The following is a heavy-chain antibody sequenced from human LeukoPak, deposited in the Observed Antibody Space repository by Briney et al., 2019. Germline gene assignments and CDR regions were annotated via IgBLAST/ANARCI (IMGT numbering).Heavy chain of an antibody. CDR1: GGSISSGSYY. V-gene: IGHV4-61*02. D-gene: IGHD6-19*01. Sequence: PSETLSLTCTVSGGSISSGSYYWSWIRQPAGKGLEWIGRIYTSGSTNYNPSLKSRVTIPVDTSKNQFSLKLSSVNAADTAVYYCARDVQWRSSGWHGGFDYWGQGTLVTVSS. CDR2: IYTSGST. CDR3: ARDVQWRSSGWHGGFDY. J-gene: IGHJ4*02.